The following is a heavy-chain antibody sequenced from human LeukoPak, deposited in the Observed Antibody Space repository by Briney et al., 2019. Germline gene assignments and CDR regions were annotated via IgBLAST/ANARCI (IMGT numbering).Heavy chain of an antibody. D-gene: IGHD1-26*01. CDR2: IKEDGSEK. CDR1: GFTVSSNY. V-gene: IGHV3-7*01. J-gene: IGHJ6*03. Sequence: GGSLRLSCAASGFTVSSNYMSWVRQTPGKGLEWVANIKEDGSEKYYVDSVKGRFTISRDNAKNSLSLQMNSLRAEDTAVYYCAREYRSLGDVWGKGTTVTISS. CDR3: AREYRSLGDV.